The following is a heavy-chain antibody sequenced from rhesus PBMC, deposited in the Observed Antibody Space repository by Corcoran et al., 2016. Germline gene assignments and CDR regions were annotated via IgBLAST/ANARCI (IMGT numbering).Heavy chain of an antibody. CDR2: IYGNSAST. D-gene: IGHD4-29*01. CDR1: GGSISGYYY. V-gene: IGHV4-73*01. CDR3: ARGSSYSYYGLDS. Sequence: QVKLQQWGEGLVKPSETLSLTCAVYGGSISGYYYWSWIRQPPGKGLEWIGYIYGNSASTNYNPSLKNRVTISKDTSKNQFSLNLSSVTASDTAVYYCARGSSYSYYGLDSWGQGVVVTVSS. J-gene: IGHJ6*01.